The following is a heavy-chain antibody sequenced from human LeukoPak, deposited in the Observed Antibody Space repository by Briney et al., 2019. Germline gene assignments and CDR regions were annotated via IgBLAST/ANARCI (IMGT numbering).Heavy chain of an antibody. J-gene: IGHJ3*02. CDR2: MNPNSGNT. D-gene: IGHD3-22*01. Sequence: ASVKVSCTASGYTFTSYDINWVRQATGQGLEWMGWMNPNSGNTGYAQKFQGRVTMTRNTSISTAYMELSSLRSEDTAVYYCARLHYDSSGYYPDDAFDIWGQGTMVTVSS. CDR3: ARLHYDSSGYYPDDAFDI. V-gene: IGHV1-8*01. CDR1: GYTFTSYD.